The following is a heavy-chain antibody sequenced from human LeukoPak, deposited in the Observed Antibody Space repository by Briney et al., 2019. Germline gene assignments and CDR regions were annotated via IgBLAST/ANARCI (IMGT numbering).Heavy chain of an antibody. D-gene: IGHD1-26*01. CDR3: ARRNSGSYYGVDY. CDR2: ISYDGSNK. V-gene: IGHV3-30*01. J-gene: IGHJ4*02. CDR1: GFTFSSYA. Sequence: SGGSLRLSCAASGFTFSSYAMHWVRQAPGKGLEWVAVISYDGSNKYYADSVKGRFTISRDNSKNTLYLQMNSLRAEDTAVYYCARRNSGSYYGVDYWGQGTLVTVSS.